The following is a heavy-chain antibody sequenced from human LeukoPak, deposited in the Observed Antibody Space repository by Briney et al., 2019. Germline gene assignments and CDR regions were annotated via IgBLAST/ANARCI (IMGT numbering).Heavy chain of an antibody. CDR3: ARTRGSFYFYYYMDV. V-gene: IGHV4-39*07. CDR2: IHYTGTS. D-gene: IGHD1-26*01. Sequence: GSLRLSCAASGFTFSSYEMNWVRQPPGKGLEWIGSIHYTGTSYYNPSLKSRVTISIDTSKNQFSLKLNSVTAADTAVYYCARTRGSFYFYYYMDVWGKGTTVTVSS. CDR1: GFTFSSYE. J-gene: IGHJ6*03.